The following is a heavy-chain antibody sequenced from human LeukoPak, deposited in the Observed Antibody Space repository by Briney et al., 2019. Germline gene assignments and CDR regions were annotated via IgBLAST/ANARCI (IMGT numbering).Heavy chain of an antibody. CDR2: IRNDGTIE. V-gene: IGHV3-30*02. Sequence: PGGSLRLSCAASGFTFRTYGMHWVRQAPGKGLEWVAFIRNDGTIEYYADSVKGRFTISRDNSKNTLYLQMNSLRAEDTAVYYCAITWSSSWGYFDYWGQGTLVTVSS. J-gene: IGHJ4*02. CDR3: AITWSSSWGYFDY. D-gene: IGHD6-13*01. CDR1: GFTFRTYG.